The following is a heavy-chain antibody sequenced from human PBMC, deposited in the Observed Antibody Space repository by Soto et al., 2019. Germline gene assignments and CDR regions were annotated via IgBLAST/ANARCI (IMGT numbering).Heavy chain of an antibody. Sequence: SETLSLTCTVSGGSISSYYWSWIRQPPGKGLEWIGNIYDSGSTSYNPSLKSRVTMSVDTSKNQFSLRLTSVTAADTAVYFCARGSSSYYDYGMDVWGQGTTVTVSS. CDR2: IYDSGST. D-gene: IGHD6-6*01. J-gene: IGHJ6*02. V-gene: IGHV4-59*04. CDR1: GGSISSYY. CDR3: ARGSSSYYDYGMDV.